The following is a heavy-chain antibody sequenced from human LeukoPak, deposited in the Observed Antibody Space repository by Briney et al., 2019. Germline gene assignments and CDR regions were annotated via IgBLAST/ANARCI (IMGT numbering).Heavy chain of an antibody. J-gene: IGHJ4*02. CDR3: TTGLGKTNDDY. CDR2: IKTASEGGAI. Sequence: PSETLSLTCTVSGYSISSGYYWAWIRQPPGKGLEWVGRIKTASEGGAIDYAASVKGRFTISRDDSQNTLYLQMNRLQSEDTAIYYCTTGLGKTNDDYWGQGTLVTVSS. D-gene: IGHD3-16*01. CDR1: GYSISSGYY. V-gene: IGHV3-15*01.